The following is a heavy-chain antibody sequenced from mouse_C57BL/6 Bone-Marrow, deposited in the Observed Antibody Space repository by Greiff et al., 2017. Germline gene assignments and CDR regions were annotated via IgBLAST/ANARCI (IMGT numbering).Heavy chain of an antibody. CDR1: GFTFSDYY. Sequence: DVKLVESEGGLVQPGSSMKLSCTASGFTFSDYYMAWVRQVPEKGLEWVANINYDGSSTYYLDSLKSRFIISRDNAKNILYLQMSSLKSEDTATYYCARGGPYGSSSFDYWGQGTTLTVSS. CDR3: ARGGPYGSSSFDY. V-gene: IGHV5-16*01. CDR2: INYDGSST. J-gene: IGHJ2*01. D-gene: IGHD1-1*01.